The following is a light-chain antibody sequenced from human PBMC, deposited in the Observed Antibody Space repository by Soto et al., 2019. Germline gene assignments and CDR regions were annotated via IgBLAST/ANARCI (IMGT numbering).Light chain of an antibody. Sequence: QSVLTHPPSASWTPGHRVTISCSGSNSNVGNNTVNWYQQFPGTSPRLLIEGNDQRPSGVPDRFSGSKSANSASLAISGLKSEDDADYYCAAWDDGLNAWLFGGGTKVTXL. J-gene: IGLJ3*02. CDR3: AAWDDGLNAWL. CDR2: GND. CDR1: NSNVGNNT. V-gene: IGLV1-44*01.